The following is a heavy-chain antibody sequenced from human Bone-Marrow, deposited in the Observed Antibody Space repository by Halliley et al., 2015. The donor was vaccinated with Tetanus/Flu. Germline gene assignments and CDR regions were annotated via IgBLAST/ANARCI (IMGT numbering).Heavy chain of an antibody. CDR2: IYYSGTT. CDR3: ARADWSSTSCYYQMDG. J-gene: IGHJ6*02. V-gene: IGHV4-59*01. CDR1: GGSISTYY. D-gene: IGHD2-2*01. Sequence: LRLSCTVSGGSISTYYWSWIRQPPGKGLEWIGCIYYSGTTDYNPSLKSRVTISVDTSKSQFSLKLASVTAADTAGYYCARADWSSTSCYYQMDGWGLGTKVIVSS.